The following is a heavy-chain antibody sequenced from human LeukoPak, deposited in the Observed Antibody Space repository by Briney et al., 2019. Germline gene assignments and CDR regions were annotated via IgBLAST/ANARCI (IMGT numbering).Heavy chain of an antibody. CDR2: IYYSGST. J-gene: IGHJ4*02. CDR1: GGSISSYY. V-gene: IGHV4-59*05. D-gene: IGHD5-18*01. CDR3: ARLGYSYGYAIDY. Sequence: SETLSLTCTVSGGSISSYYWSWIRQPPGKGLEWIGSIYYSGSTYYNPSLKSRVTISVDTSKNQFSLKLSSVTAADTAVYYCARLGYSYGYAIDYWGQGTLVTVSS.